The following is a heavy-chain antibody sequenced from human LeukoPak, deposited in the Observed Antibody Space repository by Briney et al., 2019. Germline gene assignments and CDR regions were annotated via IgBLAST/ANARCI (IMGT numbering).Heavy chain of an antibody. Sequence: SETLSLTCAVSGYSISSGYYWGWIRQPPGKGLEWIGSIYHSGSTYYNPSLKSRVTISVDASKNQFSLKLSSVTAADTAVYYCAREECSGGSCYRGFDYWGQGTLVTVSS. CDR2: IYHSGST. D-gene: IGHD2-15*01. V-gene: IGHV4-38-2*02. CDR1: GYSISSGYY. CDR3: AREECSGGSCYRGFDY. J-gene: IGHJ4*02.